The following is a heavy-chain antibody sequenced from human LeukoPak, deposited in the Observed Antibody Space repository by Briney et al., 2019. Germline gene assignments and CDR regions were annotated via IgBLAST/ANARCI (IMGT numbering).Heavy chain of an antibody. J-gene: IGHJ3*02. Sequence: PSETLSLTCTVSGGSISSYYWSWIRQPPGKGLEWIGYIYYSGSTNYNPSLKSRVTISVDTSKNQFSLKLSSVTAADTAVYYCARQSRTRLGYYYDSSGYPGDAFDIWGQGTMVTVSS. CDR1: GGSISSYY. D-gene: IGHD3-22*01. CDR3: ARQSRTRLGYYYDSSGYPGDAFDI. V-gene: IGHV4-59*08. CDR2: IYYSGST.